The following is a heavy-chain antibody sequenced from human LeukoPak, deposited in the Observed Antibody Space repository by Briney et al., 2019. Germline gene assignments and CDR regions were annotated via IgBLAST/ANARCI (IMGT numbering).Heavy chain of an antibody. D-gene: IGHD1-26*01. CDR1: GFTVSSNY. V-gene: IGHV3-53*01. Sequence: PGGSLRLSCAVSGFTVSSNYMSWVRQAPGKGLEWVSLIYSDGSTYYADSVKGRFTISRDNSKNTLYLQVNSLRAEDTAVYYCAKGGGSPTWVNDYWGQGTLVTVSS. J-gene: IGHJ4*02. CDR3: AKGGGSPTWVNDY. CDR2: IYSDGST.